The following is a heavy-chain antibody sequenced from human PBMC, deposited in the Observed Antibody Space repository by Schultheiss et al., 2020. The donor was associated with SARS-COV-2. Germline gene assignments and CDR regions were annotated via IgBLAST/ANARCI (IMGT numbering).Heavy chain of an antibody. CDR1: GLTFSGSA. CDR2: IRSKANNYAT. V-gene: IGHV3-73*01. CDR3: TRGGGRQNYYYYMDV. J-gene: IGHJ6*03. D-gene: IGHD2-15*01. Sequence: GESLKISCAASGLTFSGSALHWVRQASGKGLEWVGRIRSKANNYATAYAPSVKGRFTISRDDSKNTAYLLMSSLKTEDTAVYFCTRGGGRQNYYYYMDVWGKGTTVTVSS.